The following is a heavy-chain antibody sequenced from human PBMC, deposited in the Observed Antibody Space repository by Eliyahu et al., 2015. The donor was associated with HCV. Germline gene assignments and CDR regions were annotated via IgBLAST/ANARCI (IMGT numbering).Heavy chain of an antibody. V-gene: IGHV1-2*02. CDR1: GYTFTGYY. CDR3: ARRGSSSGFYYYGMDV. J-gene: IGHJ6*02. Sequence: QVQLVQSGAEVKRPGASXKISCKASGYTFTGYYIHWVXQAPGQXXEWXGWXNPNSGATNYAHKFQGRVTMARDTSINTAYLELSRLRSDDTAVYYCARRGSSSGFYYYGMDVWGQGTTVTVS. CDR2: XNPNSGAT. D-gene: IGHD6-6*01.